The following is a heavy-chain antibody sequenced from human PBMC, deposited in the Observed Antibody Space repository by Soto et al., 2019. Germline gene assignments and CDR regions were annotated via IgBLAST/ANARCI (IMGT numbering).Heavy chain of an antibody. V-gene: IGHV3-23*01. J-gene: IGHJ6*02. D-gene: IGHD3-16*01. Sequence: GGSLRLSCAASGFTFSSYAMSWVRQAPGKGLEWVSAISGSGGSTYYADSVKGRFTISRDNSKNTLYLQMNSLRAEDTAVYYCAKDLGAGYYYYYGMDVWGQGTTVTVSS. CDR2: ISGSGGST. CDR1: GFTFSSYA. CDR3: AKDLGAGYYYYYGMDV.